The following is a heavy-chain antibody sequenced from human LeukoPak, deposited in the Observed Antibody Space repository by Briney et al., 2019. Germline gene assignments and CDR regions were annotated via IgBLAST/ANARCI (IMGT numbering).Heavy chain of an antibody. D-gene: IGHD2-2*01. J-gene: IGHJ4*02. Sequence: GESLKISCKGSGYSFTSYWIGWVRQMPGKGLEWMGIIYPGDSDTRYSPSFQGQVTISADKSISTAYLQWSSLKASDTAMYYCARHESREDIVVVPAAYDYWGQGTLVTVSS. CDR3: ARHESREDIVVVPAAYDY. CDR1: GYSFTSYW. V-gene: IGHV5-51*01. CDR2: IYPGDSDT.